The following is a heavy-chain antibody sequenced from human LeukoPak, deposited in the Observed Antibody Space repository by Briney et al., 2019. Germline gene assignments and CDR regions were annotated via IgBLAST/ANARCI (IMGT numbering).Heavy chain of an antibody. D-gene: IGHD2-2*01. CDR2: ISGSGGST. CDR1: GFTFGSYA. CDR3: AKAPRVPATYNWFDP. Sequence: GGSLRLSCAASGFTFGSYAMNWVRQAPGKGLEWVSGISGSGGSTYYADSVKGRFTISRDNSMSTLYLQMNSLRAEDTAVYYCAKAPRVPATYNWFDPWGQGTLVTVSS. J-gene: IGHJ5*02. V-gene: IGHV3-23*01.